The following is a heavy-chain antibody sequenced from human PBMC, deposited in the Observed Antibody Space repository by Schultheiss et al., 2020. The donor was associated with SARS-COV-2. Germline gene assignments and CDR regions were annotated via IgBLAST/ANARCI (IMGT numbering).Heavy chain of an antibody. Sequence: GGSLRLSCAASGFTFSNAWMSWVRQAPGKGLEWVSRINSDGSSTSYADSVKGRFTISRDNSKNSLYLQMNSLRAEDTAVYYCARAVSYYYGMDVWGQGTTVTVSS. CDR1: GFTFSNAW. V-gene: IGHV3-74*01. J-gene: IGHJ6*02. CDR2: INSDGSST. CDR3: ARAVSYYYGMDV.